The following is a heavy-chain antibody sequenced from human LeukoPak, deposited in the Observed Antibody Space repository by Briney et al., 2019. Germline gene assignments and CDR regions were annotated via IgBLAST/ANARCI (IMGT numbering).Heavy chain of an antibody. CDR3: ARVRPWFGELSHFDY. V-gene: IGHV3-53*01. CDR2: IYSGGST. D-gene: IGHD3-10*01. J-gene: IGHJ4*02. Sequence: GGSLRLSCAASGFTFSSYWMHWVRQVPGKGLEWVSVIYSGGSTYYADSVKGRFTISRDNSKNTLYLQMNSLRAEDTAVYYCARVRPWFGELSHFDYWGQGTLVTVSS. CDR1: GFTFSSYW.